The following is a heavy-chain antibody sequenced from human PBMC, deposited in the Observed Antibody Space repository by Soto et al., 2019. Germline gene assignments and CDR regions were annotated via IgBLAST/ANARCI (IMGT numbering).Heavy chain of an antibody. Sequence: LGESLKISCKGSGYSFTSYWIGWVRQMPGKGLEWMGIIYPGDSDTRYSPSFQGQVTISADKSISTAYLQWSSLKASDTAMYYCASVKRDSSGYSWFDPWGQGTLVTVSS. V-gene: IGHV5-51*01. D-gene: IGHD3-22*01. J-gene: IGHJ5*02. CDR1: GYSFTSYW. CDR3: ASVKRDSSGYSWFDP. CDR2: IYPGDSDT.